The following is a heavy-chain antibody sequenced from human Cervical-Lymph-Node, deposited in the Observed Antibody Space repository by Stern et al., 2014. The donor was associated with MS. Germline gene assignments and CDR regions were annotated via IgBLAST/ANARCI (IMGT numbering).Heavy chain of an antibody. CDR1: RFSFPGSA. D-gene: IGHD3-10*01. Sequence: QLVESGPEVKKPGASVKVSCKASRFSFPGSAIQWVRQARGQRLEWIGWIVVASGKAEYGQNFQKRVTITGDRSTNTAYMELTSLTFDDTGVYYCASGPADYPLSWGQGTLVTVSS. J-gene: IGHJ5*02. CDR2: IVVASGKA. CDR3: ASGPADYPLS. V-gene: IGHV1-58*02.